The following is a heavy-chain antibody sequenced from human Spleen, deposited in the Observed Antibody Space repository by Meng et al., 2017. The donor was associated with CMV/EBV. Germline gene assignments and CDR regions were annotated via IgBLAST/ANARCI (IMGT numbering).Heavy chain of an antibody. D-gene: IGHD3-3*01. Sequence: GGSLRLSCAASGFTFDDYSMHWVRQAPGKGLEWVSGISWNSGSVAYADSVRGRFTISRDNAKNSLYLQMNSLRTEDTALYYCAKEGKNYDFWSGYYFDYWGQGTPVTVSS. CDR2: ISWNSGSV. CDR3: AKEGKNYDFWSGYYFDY. CDR1: GFTFDDYS. J-gene: IGHJ4*02. V-gene: IGHV3-9*01.